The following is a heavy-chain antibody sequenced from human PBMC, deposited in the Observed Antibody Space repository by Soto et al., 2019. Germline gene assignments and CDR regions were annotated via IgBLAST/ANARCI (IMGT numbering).Heavy chain of an antibody. CDR2: IRSKANSYAT. CDR3: FRENYFSYHRMDV. J-gene: IGHJ6*02. V-gene: IGHV3-73*01. CDR1: GFAFSGST. Sequence: GSLRHSCAGSGFAFSGSTIHWVRQASGKGLEWVGRIRSKANSYATAYAASVKGRFIISRDDSKTTAYLQMSSLKIEDTAVYYCFRENYFSYHRMDVWGQGTTVTVSS.